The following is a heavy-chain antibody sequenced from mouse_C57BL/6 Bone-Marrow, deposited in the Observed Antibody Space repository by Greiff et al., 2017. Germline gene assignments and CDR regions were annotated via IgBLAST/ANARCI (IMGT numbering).Heavy chain of an antibody. V-gene: IGHV1-64*01. Sequence: QVQLQQPGAELVKPGASVKLSCKASGYTFTSYWMHWVKQRPGQGLEWIGMIHPNSGSTNYNEQFKSKATMTVDKSSSAAYMHLSSLTSEDSAVYCCSNGGYGSRYVNYWGQGTTLTVSS. CDR1: GYTFTSYW. D-gene: IGHD1-1*01. J-gene: IGHJ2*01. CDR2: IHPNSGST. CDR3: SNGGYGSRYVNY.